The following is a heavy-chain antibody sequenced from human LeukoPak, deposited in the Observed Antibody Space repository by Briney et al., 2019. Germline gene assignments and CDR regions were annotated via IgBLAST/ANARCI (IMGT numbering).Heavy chain of an antibody. CDR2: ISGSGGST. V-gene: IGHV3-23*01. Sequence: PGGSLRLSCTASGFTFSSYAMSWVRQAPGKGLEWVSAISGSGGSTYYADSVKGRFTISRDNSKNTLYLQMNSLRAEDTAVYYCAKKIVVVPAAIPGGYFDYWGQGTLVTVSS. CDR1: GFTFSSYA. CDR3: AKKIVVVPAAIPGGYFDY. D-gene: IGHD2-2*01. J-gene: IGHJ4*02.